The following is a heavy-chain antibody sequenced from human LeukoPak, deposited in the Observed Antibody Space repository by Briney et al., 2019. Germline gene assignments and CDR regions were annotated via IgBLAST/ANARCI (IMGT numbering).Heavy chain of an antibody. CDR3: ARSNQADDY. CDR1: GFTFSNYW. Sequence: PGGSLRLSCTAAGFTFSNYWMHWVRQVRGKGMVWVSRINTGGSSTTYADSVKGRFTISRDNAKNTLYLQMNSLRVEDTAVYYCARSNQADDYWGQGTLVTVSS. CDR2: INTGGSST. D-gene: IGHD4-11*01. J-gene: IGHJ4*02. V-gene: IGHV3-74*01.